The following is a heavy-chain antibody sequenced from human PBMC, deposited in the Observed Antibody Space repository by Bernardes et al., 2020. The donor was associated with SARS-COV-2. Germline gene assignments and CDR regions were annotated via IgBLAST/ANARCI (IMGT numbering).Heavy chain of an antibody. CDR2: IYYSGST. V-gene: IGHV4-61*08. CDR3: ARGRSSITIFGVVTDYGMDF. J-gene: IGHJ6*02. D-gene: IGHD3-3*01. CDR1: GGSISSGDYY. Sequence: SETLSLTCTVSGGSISSGDYYWSWIRQPPGKGLEWIGYIYYSGSTNYNPSLKSRVTISVDTSKNQFSLKLSSVTAADTAVYYCARGRSSITIFGVVTDYGMDFRGQGTTDTVYS.